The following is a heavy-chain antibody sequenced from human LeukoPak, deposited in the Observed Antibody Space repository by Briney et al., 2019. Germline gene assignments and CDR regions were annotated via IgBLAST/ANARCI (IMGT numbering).Heavy chain of an antibody. J-gene: IGHJ6*02. V-gene: IGHV4-61*02. Sequence: SQTLSLTCTVSGGSISSGSYYWSWIRQPAGKGLEWIGRIYTSGSTNYNLSLKSRVTISVDTSKNQFSLKLSSVTAAGTAVYYCARDDYGMDVWGQGTTVTVSS. CDR1: GGSISSGSYY. CDR2: IYTSGST. CDR3: ARDDYGMDV.